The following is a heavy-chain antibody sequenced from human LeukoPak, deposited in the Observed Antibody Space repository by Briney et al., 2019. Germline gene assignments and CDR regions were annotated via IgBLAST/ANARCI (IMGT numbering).Heavy chain of an antibody. CDR3: ARAGPHYYYMDV. V-gene: IGHV3-48*03. Sequence: GGSLRLSCAASGFTFSSYEMNWVRQAPGKGLEWVSYISSSGSTIYYADSVKGRFTISRDNAKNSLYLQMNSLRAEDTAVYYCARAGPHYYYMDVWGKGTTVTISS. CDR1: GFTFSSYE. CDR2: ISSSGSTI. J-gene: IGHJ6*03.